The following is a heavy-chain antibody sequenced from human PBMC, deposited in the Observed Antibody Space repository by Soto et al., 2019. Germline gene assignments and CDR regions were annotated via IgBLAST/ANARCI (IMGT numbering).Heavy chain of an antibody. CDR3: ARDPHSSGYYYTLYFQH. J-gene: IGHJ1*01. CDR2: ISYDGSNK. Sequence: QVQLVESGGGVVQPGRSLRLSCAASGFTFSSYAMHWVRQAPGKGLEWVAVISYDGSNKYYADSVKGRFTISRDNSKNTLYLQMNSLRAEDTAVYYCARDPHSSGYYYTLYFQHWGQGTLITVSS. V-gene: IGHV3-30-3*01. CDR1: GFTFSSYA. D-gene: IGHD3-22*01.